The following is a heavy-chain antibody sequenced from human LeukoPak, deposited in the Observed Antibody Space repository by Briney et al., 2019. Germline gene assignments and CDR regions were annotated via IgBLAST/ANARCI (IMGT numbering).Heavy chain of an antibody. Sequence: SETLSLTCTVSGGSISSYYWSWIRQPPGKGLEWIGYIYYSGSTNYNPSLKSRVTLSVDTSKNQFSLKLSSVTAADTAVYYCARRGGGGSYLLDYWGQGTLVTVSS. V-gene: IGHV4-59*08. CDR2: IYYSGST. D-gene: IGHD1-26*01. CDR3: ARRGGGGSYLLDY. CDR1: GGSISSYY. J-gene: IGHJ4*02.